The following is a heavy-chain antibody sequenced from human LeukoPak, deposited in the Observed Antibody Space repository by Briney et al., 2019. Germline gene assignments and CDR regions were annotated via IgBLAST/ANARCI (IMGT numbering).Heavy chain of an antibody. Sequence: SETLSLTCSVSGVSVTSYYWNWVRQRPGEGLEWIGYISYNERMDYGPTLTSRVTMSLDTSKSQFSLKLTSVTAADTGMYYCARGYCSDDICPVFPSWGQGALVTVSS. CDR1: GVSVTSYY. CDR2: ISYNERM. V-gene: IGHV4-59*02. D-gene: IGHD2-15*01. J-gene: IGHJ5*02. CDR3: ARGYCSDDICPVFPS.